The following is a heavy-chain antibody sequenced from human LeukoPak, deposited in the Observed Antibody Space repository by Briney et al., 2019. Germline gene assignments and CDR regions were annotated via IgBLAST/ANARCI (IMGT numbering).Heavy chain of an antibody. J-gene: IGHJ5*02. CDR2: IYHSGST. CDR3: AGDRSGNWFDP. V-gene: IGHV4-30-2*01. CDR1: GGSISSGGYS. Sequence: PSETLSLTCAVSGGSISSGGYSWSWIRQPPGKGLEWIGYIYHSGSTYYNPSLKSRVTISVDRSKNQFSLKLSSVTAADTAVYYCAGDRSGNWFDPWGQGTLVTVSS. D-gene: IGHD7-27*01.